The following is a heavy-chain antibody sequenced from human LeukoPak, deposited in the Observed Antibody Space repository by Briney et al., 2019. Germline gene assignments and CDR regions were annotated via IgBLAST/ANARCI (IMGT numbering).Heavy chain of an antibody. CDR1: GYIFTSYA. V-gene: IGHV3-23*01. CDR2: ISHTGNSV. J-gene: IGHJ4*02. Sequence: GGSLRLSCEASGYIFTSYALGWVRQAPGKGLEWVSVISHTGNSVFYADSVKGRFTISRDDSKNTVSLVLNSLKAEDTAFYYCARAIFGRTFGAFDYWGQGVLVTVSS. D-gene: IGHD3-3*01. CDR3: ARAIFGRTFGAFDY.